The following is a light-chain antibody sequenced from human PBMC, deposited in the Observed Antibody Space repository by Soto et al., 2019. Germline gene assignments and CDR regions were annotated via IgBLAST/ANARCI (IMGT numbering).Light chain of an antibody. CDR2: GAS. Sequence: DIQMTQSPSSLSATVRDSVTITCQASQDIRNNLNWYQQKPGQAPKVLIYGASNLVTGVPSRFSGSGSGTHFTFTISNLQPEDIATYYCLQDINYPWTFGQGTKVDIK. J-gene: IGKJ1*01. CDR3: LQDINYPWT. CDR1: QDIRNN. V-gene: IGKV1-33*01.